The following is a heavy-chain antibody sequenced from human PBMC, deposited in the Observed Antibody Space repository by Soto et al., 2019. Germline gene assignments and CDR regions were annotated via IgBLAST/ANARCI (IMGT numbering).Heavy chain of an antibody. CDR1: GYSFTGYW. CDR3: ARHLHSNSVPTTPVSPDP. D-gene: IGHD4-4*01. Sequence: ESLKISCKASGYSFTGYWIGWVRQMPGKGLEWLGIIFPAESDDSETRYGPTFQGQVTISVDKSTSTAYLQWSSLKASDTAIYYCARHLHSNSVPTTPVSPDPRGQGTLVTVSS. V-gene: IGHV5-51*01. CDR2: IFPAESDDSET. J-gene: IGHJ5*02.